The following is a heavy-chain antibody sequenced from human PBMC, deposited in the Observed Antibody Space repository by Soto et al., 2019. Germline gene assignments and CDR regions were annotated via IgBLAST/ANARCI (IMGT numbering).Heavy chain of an antibody. Sequence: EVQLLESGGGLVQPGGSLRLSCAASGFTFSSYAMSWVRQAPGKGLEWVSAISGSGGSTYYADSVKGWFTISRNNSKNTLYMQMNSLRAEDTAVYYCAKRERATYYYYYYMDVWGKGTTVTVSS. J-gene: IGHJ6*03. CDR1: GFTFSSYA. CDR2: ISGSGGST. D-gene: IGHD1-26*01. CDR3: AKRERATYYYYYYMDV. V-gene: IGHV3-23*01.